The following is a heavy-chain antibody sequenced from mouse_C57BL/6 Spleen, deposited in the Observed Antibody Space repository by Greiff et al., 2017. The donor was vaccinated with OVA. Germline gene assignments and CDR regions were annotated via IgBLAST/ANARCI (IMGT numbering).Heavy chain of an antibody. CDR1: GYTFTSYW. CDR3: ARDSKGDYAMDY. CDR2: IHPNSGST. J-gene: IGHJ4*01. Sequence: QVQLQQPGAELVKPGASVKLSCKASGYTFTSYWMHWVKQRPGQGLEWIGMIHPNSGSTNYNEKFKSKATLSVDKSSSTAYMQLSSLTSEDSAVYYCARDSKGDYAMDYWGQGTSVTVSS. V-gene: IGHV1-64*01. D-gene: IGHD2-5*01.